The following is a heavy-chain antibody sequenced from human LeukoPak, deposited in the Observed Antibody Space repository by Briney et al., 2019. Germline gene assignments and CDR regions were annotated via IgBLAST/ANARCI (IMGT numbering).Heavy chain of an antibody. CDR1: GFTFSSFG. CDR3: VRGMDHMVWDIDAFDI. V-gene: IGHV3-33*01. D-gene: IGHD3-10*01. CDR2: IWYDGSNK. Sequence: GGSLRLSCAASGFTFSSFGMHWVRQAPGKGLEWVAVIWYDGSNKYYADSVKGRFTISRDNSKNTLYLQMNSLRAEDTAVYYCVRGMDHMVWDIDAFDIWGQGTMVTVSS. J-gene: IGHJ3*02.